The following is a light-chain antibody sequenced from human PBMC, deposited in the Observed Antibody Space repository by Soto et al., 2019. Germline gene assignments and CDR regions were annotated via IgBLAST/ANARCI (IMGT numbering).Light chain of an antibody. CDR2: GAS. Sequence: EILMTQSPATLSVSPGDSATLSCRASQSVSSHLAWYQQKPGQAPRLLISGASSRATGIPDRFSGSGSGTDFTLTISRLEPEDFAVYYCQQYGSSPPITFGQGTRLEIK. CDR3: QQYGSSPPIT. CDR1: QSVSSH. J-gene: IGKJ5*01. V-gene: IGKV3-20*01.